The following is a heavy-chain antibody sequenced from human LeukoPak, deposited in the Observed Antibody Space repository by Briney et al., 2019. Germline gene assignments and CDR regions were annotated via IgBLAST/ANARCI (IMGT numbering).Heavy chain of an antibody. CDR3: ARDGPLRSISNYMDV. V-gene: IGHV4-39*02. CDR2: IYYSGST. CDR1: GGSISSSSYY. J-gene: IGHJ6*03. Sequence: PSETLSLTCTVSGGSISSSSYYWGWIRQPPGKGLEWIGSIYYSGSTYYNPSLKSRVTISVDTSKNQFSLKLSSVTAADTAVYYCARDGPLRSISNYMDVWGKGTTVTVSS. D-gene: IGHD6-6*01.